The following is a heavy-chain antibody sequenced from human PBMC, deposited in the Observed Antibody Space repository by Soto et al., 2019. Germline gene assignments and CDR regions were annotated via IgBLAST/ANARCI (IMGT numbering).Heavy chain of an antibody. Sequence: GGPLRLSCAASGFTFSSYSMNWVRQAPGKGLEWVSSISSTSSYIYYADSVKGRFTISRDNAKNSLYLQMDGLRAEDAAVYYCARGRVVVPAGPPRHLDYWGQGTLVTVSS. CDR1: GFTFSSYS. CDR3: ARGRVVVPAGPPRHLDY. J-gene: IGHJ4*02. CDR2: ISSTSSYI. D-gene: IGHD2-2*01. V-gene: IGHV3-21*01.